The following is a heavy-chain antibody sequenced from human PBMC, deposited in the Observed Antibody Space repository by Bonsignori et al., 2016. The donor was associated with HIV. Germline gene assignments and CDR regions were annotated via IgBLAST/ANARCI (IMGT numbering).Heavy chain of an antibody. CDR1: GYSISSGYY. V-gene: IGHV4-38-2*01. Sequence: GSLRLSCAVSGYSISSGYYWGWIRQPPGKGLEWIGSIYHSGSTNYNSSLKSRVTMSVDTSKNQFSLKLTSVTAADTAVYYCARLIETARFDYWGQGTPVTVSS. D-gene: IGHD3-16*02. J-gene: IGHJ4*02. CDR2: IYHSGST. CDR3: ARLIETARFDY.